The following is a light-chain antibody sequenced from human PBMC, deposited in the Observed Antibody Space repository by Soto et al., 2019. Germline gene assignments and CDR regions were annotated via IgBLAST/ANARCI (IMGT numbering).Light chain of an antibody. V-gene: IGKV1-5*01. J-gene: IGKJ1*01. CDR3: QQYSTYPWT. Sequence: DIQMTQSPSTLSASVGDRVTITCLASQSISSWLAWYQQKPGKAPKVLIFDASSLESGVPSRFSGSGSATEFTLTISSLQPDDFATYYCQQYSTYPWTFAQGTMV. CDR2: DAS. CDR1: QSISSW.